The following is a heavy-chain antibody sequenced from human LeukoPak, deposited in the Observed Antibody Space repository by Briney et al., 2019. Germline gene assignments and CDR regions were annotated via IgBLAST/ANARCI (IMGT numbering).Heavy chain of an antibody. V-gene: IGHV4-39*01. CDR3: ARLPRCCSSTSCPFDY. Sequence: PSETLSLTCTVSGGSISSSSYFWAWILQPPGKGLEWIGSIYYSGTTYYNPSLKSRVTISVDTSKTQFSLKLSSVTDADTAVYYCARLPRCCSSTSCPFDYWGQGTLVTVSS. CDR2: IYYSGTT. D-gene: IGHD2-2*01. J-gene: IGHJ4*02. CDR1: GGSISSSSYF.